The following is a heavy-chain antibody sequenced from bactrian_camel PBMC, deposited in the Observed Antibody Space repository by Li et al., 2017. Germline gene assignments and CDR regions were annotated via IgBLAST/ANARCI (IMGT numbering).Heavy chain of an antibody. CDR1: GFTFSSYW. Sequence: HVQLVESGGGLGQPGGSLRLSCAASGFTFSSYWMYWVRQAPGKGLEWVLGINSGGGTTYYADSVKGRFTISRDVIKNTVYLQMNSLTSEDTALYYCAIHRLRPAVVAARIHYWGQGTQVTVS. CDR2: INSGGGTT. V-gene: IGHV3S1*01. D-gene: IGHD6*01. CDR3: AIHRLRPAVVAARIHY. J-gene: IGHJ4*01.